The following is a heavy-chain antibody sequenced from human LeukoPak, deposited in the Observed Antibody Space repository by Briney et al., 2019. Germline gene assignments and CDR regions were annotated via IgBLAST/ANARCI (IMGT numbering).Heavy chain of an antibody. Sequence: SETLSLTCTVSGGSISSGSYYWSWIRQPAGKGLEWIGRIYTSGSTNYNPSLKSRVTISVDTSKYQFSLRLTSVTAADTAVYFCATLVSTRYYFDYWGQGTLVTVSS. D-gene: IGHD5/OR15-5a*01. CDR2: IYTSGST. CDR1: GGSISSGSYY. CDR3: ATLVSTRYYFDY. V-gene: IGHV4-61*02. J-gene: IGHJ4*02.